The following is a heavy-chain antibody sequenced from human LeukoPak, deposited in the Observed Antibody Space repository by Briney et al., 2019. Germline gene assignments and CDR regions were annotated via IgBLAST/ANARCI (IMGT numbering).Heavy chain of an antibody. CDR3: AKQYLPRAVVPAAIAWGY. CDR2: ISGSGGST. J-gene: IGHJ4*02. D-gene: IGHD2-2*01. CDR1: GFTFSSYA. Sequence: GGSLRLSCAASGFTFSSYAMSWVRQAPGKGLEWVSAISGSGGSTYYADSVKGRFTISRDNFKNTLYLQMNSLRAEDTAVYYCAKQYLPRAVVPAAIAWGYWGQGTLVTVSS. V-gene: IGHV3-23*01.